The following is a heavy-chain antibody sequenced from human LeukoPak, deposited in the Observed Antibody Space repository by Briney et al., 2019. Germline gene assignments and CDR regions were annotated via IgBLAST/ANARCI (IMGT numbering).Heavy chain of an antibody. J-gene: IGHJ4*02. V-gene: IGHV3-74*01. CDR2: INSDGSGT. D-gene: IGHD2-2*01. Sequence: SGGSLRLSCAAAGFTFSRHWMHWVRQAPGKGVVWISRINSDGSGTNYADFVKGRFTISRDNAKNTVYLQINSLRDEDTAVYYCARICSSTDCLIPDWGQGTLVTVSS. CDR1: GFTFSRHW. CDR3: ARICSSTDCLIPD.